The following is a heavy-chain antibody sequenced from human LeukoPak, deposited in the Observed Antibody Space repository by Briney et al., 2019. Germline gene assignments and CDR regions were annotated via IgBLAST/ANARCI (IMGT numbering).Heavy chain of an antibody. Sequence: ASVKVSCKASGYTFTGYYMHWVRQAPGQGLEWMGWINPNSGGTNYAQKFQGWVTMTRDTSISTAYMELSRPRSDDTAVYYCATTRTYYYDSSGPDAFDIWGQGTMVTVSS. J-gene: IGHJ3*02. CDR3: ATTRTYYYDSSGPDAFDI. CDR2: INPNSGGT. V-gene: IGHV1-2*04. D-gene: IGHD3-22*01. CDR1: GYTFTGYY.